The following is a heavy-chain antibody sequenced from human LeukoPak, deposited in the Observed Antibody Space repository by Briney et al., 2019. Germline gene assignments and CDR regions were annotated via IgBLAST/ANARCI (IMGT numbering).Heavy chain of an antibody. D-gene: IGHD5-18*01. V-gene: IGHV4-4*07. J-gene: IGHJ6*03. CDR3: ARDLGYGYYWYYYLDV. CDR2: IHTSGNT. CDR1: GGSISSYY. Sequence: PTETLSLTCCVSGGSISSYYCTSIRQPAGKGLEWIGRIHTSGNTNYNPAITSRVTISIDTSKNQFSLKVTSVTAADTAVYYCARDLGYGYYWYYYLDVWGKGATVTVSS.